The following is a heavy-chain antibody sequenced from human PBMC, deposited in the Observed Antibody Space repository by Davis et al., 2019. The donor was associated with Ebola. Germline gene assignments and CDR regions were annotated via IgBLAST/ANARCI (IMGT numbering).Heavy chain of an antibody. V-gene: IGHV3-15*07. CDR3: STGTKLLVGLRYHYFAMDV. J-gene: IGHJ6*02. CDR2: VKSQTDGGTT. D-gene: IGHD6-6*01. Sequence: GESLKISCAASGFTLTDAWMNWVRQAPGKGLEWVGRVKSQTDGGTTDYAAPVKGRFTMSRDDLTNTLFLDITSLKTEDTAVYYCSTGTKLLVGLRYHYFAMDVWGQGTTVIVSS. CDR1: GFTLTDAW.